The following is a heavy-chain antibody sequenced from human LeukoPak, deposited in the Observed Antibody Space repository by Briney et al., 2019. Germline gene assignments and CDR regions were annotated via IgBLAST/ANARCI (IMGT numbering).Heavy chain of an antibody. J-gene: IGHJ4*02. Sequence: SETLSLTCTVSGDSIRSDSLYWGWIRQSPGKGLEWIGSIHYSGSTYYNPSLKSRVTISVDTPKNQFSLKLSSVTAADTAVYYCATHVYSSGWYFDYWGQGTLVTVSS. D-gene: IGHD6-19*01. CDR1: GDSIRSDSLY. CDR2: IHYSGST. V-gene: IGHV4-39*01. CDR3: ATHVYSSGWYFDY.